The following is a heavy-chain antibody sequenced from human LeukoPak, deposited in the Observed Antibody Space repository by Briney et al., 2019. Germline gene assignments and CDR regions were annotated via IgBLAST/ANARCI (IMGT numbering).Heavy chain of an antibody. CDR3: ARVGSGWQLDY. D-gene: IGHD6-19*01. J-gene: IGHJ4*02. CDR1: GDSISSYY. V-gene: IGHV4-4*07. Sequence: KPSETLSLTCTVSGDSISSYYWSWIRQPAGKGLEGIGRIYTSGSTNYNPSLKSRVTMSVDTSTNQCSLKLSSVTAADTAVYYCARVGSGWQLDYWGQGTLVTVSS. CDR2: IYTSGST.